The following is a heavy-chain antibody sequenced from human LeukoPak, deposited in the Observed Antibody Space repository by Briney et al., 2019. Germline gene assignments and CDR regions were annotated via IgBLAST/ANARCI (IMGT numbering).Heavy chain of an antibody. V-gene: IGHV3-23*01. CDR3: AKYYYDSSGYYYFDY. CDR2: ISGSGGST. J-gene: IGHJ4*02. Sequence: GGSLRLSCAASGFTFSSYAMSWVRQAPGKGLEWVSAISGSGGSTYYADSVKGRFTISRGNSKNTLYLQMNSLRAEDTAVYYCAKYYYDSSGYYYFDYWGQGTLVTVSS. D-gene: IGHD3-22*01. CDR1: GFTFSSYA.